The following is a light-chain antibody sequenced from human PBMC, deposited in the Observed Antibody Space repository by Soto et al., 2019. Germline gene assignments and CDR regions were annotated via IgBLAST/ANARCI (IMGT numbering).Light chain of an antibody. CDR3: QQYGSTGT. V-gene: IGKV3-20*01. CDR1: QSVSSN. J-gene: IGKJ2*01. CDR2: GAS. Sequence: EIVLTQSPGTLSLSPGERATLSCRASQSVSSNLAWYQQKPGQAPRVLIYGASSRATGIPDRFSGSGSGTDFTLTISGLEPEDFAVYYCQQYGSTGTFGQGTNLEIK.